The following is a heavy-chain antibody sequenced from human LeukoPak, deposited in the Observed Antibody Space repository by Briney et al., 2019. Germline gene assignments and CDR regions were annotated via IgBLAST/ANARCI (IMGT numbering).Heavy chain of an antibody. Sequence: GGSLRLSCAASGFTFSNSWMSWVRQAPGKGLECVANIKEDGSEKYYVDSVKGRFTISRDNARNSLYLQMNSLRAEDTAVYYCARDEHWGQGTLVTVSS. V-gene: IGHV3-7*03. CDR3: ARDEH. CDR2: IKEDGSEK. D-gene: IGHD2-21*01. J-gene: IGHJ4*02. CDR1: GFTFSNSW.